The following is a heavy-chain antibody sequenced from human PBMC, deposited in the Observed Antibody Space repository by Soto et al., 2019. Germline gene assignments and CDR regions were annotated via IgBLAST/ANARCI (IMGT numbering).Heavy chain of an antibody. CDR1: GFTFSSYG. CDR2: IWYDGSNK. Sequence: GGSLRLSCAASGFTFSSYGMHWVRQAPGKGLEWVAVIWYDGSNKYYADSVKGRFTISRDNSKNTLYLQMNSLRAEDTAVYYCARETNFDWLLNYWGQGTLVTVSS. D-gene: IGHD3-9*01. J-gene: IGHJ4*02. CDR3: ARETNFDWLLNY. V-gene: IGHV3-33*01.